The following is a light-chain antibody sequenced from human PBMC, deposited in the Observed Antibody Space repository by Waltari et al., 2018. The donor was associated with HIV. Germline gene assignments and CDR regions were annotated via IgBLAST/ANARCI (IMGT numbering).Light chain of an antibody. CDR1: RGSVASNY. CDR3: QAFDTDNHWV. CDR2: EHY. V-gene: IGLV6-57*03. Sequence: NFMLTQPHSVSESPGKTVTISCTRSRGSVASNYVQWFQQRPGSAPTTLLYEHYPRPSGGPDRFSGSIDKSSNSASLTISGVKTEDEADYYCQAFDTDNHWVFGGGTRLTVL. J-gene: IGLJ3*02.